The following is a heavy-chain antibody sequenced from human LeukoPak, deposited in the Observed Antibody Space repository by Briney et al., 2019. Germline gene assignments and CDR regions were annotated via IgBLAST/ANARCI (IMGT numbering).Heavy chain of an antibody. CDR1: GYRFTSYW. Sequence: KLGESLKISCKGSGYRFTSYWIGWVRQMPGKGLEWMGIIYPGDSDTRYSPSFQGQVTISADKSISTAYLQWSSLKASDTAMYYCARLVYYDSSGYYSYDAFDIWGQGTMVTVSS. V-gene: IGHV5-51*01. J-gene: IGHJ3*02. D-gene: IGHD3-22*01. CDR2: IYPGDSDT. CDR3: ARLVYYDSSGYYSYDAFDI.